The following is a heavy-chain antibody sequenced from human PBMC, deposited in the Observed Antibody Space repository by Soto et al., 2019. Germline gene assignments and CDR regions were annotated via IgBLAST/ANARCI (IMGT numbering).Heavy chain of an antibody. CDR2: ISWNSGSI. J-gene: IGHJ3*02. CDR1: GFTFDDYA. D-gene: IGHD1-1*01. V-gene: IGHV3-9*01. Sequence: EVQLVESGGGLVQPGRSLRLSYAASGFTFDDYAMHWVRQAPGKGLEWVSGISWNSGSIGYADSVKGRFTISRDNAKNSLYLQMNSLRAEDTALYYCAKDLGRSTTGTPKHAFDIWGQGTMVTVSS. CDR3: AKDLGRSTTGTPKHAFDI.